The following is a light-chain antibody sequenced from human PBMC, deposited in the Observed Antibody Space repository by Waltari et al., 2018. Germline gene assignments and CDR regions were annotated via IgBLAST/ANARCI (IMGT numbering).Light chain of an antibody. CDR1: SSNTGAPYD. J-gene: IGLJ2*01. Sequence: QSVLPQPPSVSGAPGPRVTISCTGSSSNTGAPYDVNWYRHLPGTAPRLLIYGNNHRPSGVPDRFSGSKSGTSASLAITGLQAEDEADYYCQSYDSSLSGVVFGGGTKLTVL. CDR3: QSYDSSLSGVV. V-gene: IGLV1-40*01. CDR2: GNN.